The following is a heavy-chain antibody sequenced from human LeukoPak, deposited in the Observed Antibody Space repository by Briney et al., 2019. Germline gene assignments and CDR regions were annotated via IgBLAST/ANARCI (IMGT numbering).Heavy chain of an antibody. Sequence: GRPLRLSCAASGFTFNNYAMTWVRQVPGKGLEWVALISYDGVNKFHADSVEGRFTISRGNSKNTLYLQMNSLRAEDTAVYYCANGGCSSTSCSYDYWGQGTLVTVSS. CDR3: ANGGCSSTSCSYDY. J-gene: IGHJ4*02. V-gene: IGHV3-30-3*01. CDR1: GFTFNNYA. CDR2: ISYDGVNK. D-gene: IGHD2-2*01.